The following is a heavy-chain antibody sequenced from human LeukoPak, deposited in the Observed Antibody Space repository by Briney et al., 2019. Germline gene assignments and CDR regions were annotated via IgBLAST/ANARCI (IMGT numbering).Heavy chain of an antibody. Sequence: GASVKVSCKASGGTFSSYAISWVRQAPGQGLEWMGRIIPILGIANYAQKFQGRVTITADKSTSTAYMELSSLRSEDTAVYYCAREERIQSLDYWGQGTLVTVSS. J-gene: IGHJ4*02. CDR3: AREERIQSLDY. CDR1: GGTFSSYA. V-gene: IGHV1-69*04. CDR2: IIPILGIA. D-gene: IGHD4-11*01.